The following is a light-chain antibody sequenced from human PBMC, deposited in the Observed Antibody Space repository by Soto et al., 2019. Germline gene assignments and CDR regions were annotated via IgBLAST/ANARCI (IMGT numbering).Light chain of an antibody. CDR1: QAITNN. J-gene: IGKJ4*01. CDR3: QQVQSHPRT. CDR2: EES. V-gene: IGKV1-9*01. Sequence: DIHLTQSPSSLSASVGDRVTITCRASQAITNNLAWYQQKPGNPPRLLIYEESTLHSGVPSRFSGRKVGTQFILTIDSMPTEHSANYYCQQVQSHPRTFGGGTKVDIK.